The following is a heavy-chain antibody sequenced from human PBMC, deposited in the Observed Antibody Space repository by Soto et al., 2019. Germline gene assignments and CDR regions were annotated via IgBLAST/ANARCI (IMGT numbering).Heavy chain of an antibody. Sequence: ASVKVSCKASGGTFSSYAISWVRQAPGQGLEWMGGIIPIFGTANYAQKFQGRVTITADESTSTAYMELSSLRSEDTAVYYCARERNYGSGTDIHPIDYWGQGTLVTVSS. D-gene: IGHD3-10*01. CDR1: GGTFSSYA. V-gene: IGHV1-69*13. J-gene: IGHJ4*02. CDR2: IIPIFGTA. CDR3: ARERNYGSGTDIHPIDY.